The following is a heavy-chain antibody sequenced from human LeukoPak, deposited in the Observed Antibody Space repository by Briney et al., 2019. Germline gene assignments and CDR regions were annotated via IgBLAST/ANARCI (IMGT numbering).Heavy chain of an antibody. Sequence: GGSLRLSCAASGFTFNRFWMHWVRQVPGKGLEWFSRINSDGSNTTYADSVRGRLTTSRDNAKDTVYLQMNSLRPDDTAVYYCTRDYGMAGSTNAFDIWGQGTMVTVSS. V-gene: IGHV3-74*03. CDR1: GFTFNRFW. D-gene: IGHD5-24*01. CDR3: TRDYGMAGSTNAFDI. CDR2: INSDGSNT. J-gene: IGHJ3*02.